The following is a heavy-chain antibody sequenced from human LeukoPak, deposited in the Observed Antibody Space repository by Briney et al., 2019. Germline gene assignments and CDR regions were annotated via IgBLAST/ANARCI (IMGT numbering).Heavy chain of an antibody. D-gene: IGHD3-10*01. CDR2: IWYDGSNK. V-gene: IGHV3-33*01. Sequence: GGSLRLSCAASGFTFSSYGMHWVRQAPGKGLEGVAVIWYDGSNKYYADSVKGRFTISRDNSKNTLYLQMNSLRAEDTAVYYCARDLATMDGFDPWGQGTLVTVSS. J-gene: IGHJ5*02. CDR1: GFTFSSYG. CDR3: ARDLATMDGFDP.